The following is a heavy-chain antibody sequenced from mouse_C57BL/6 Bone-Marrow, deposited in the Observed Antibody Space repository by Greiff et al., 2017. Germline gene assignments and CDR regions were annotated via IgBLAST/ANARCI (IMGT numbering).Heavy chain of an antibody. CDR3: VRQLRLRGPMDY. CDR2: LRSKSSNYAT. V-gene: IGHV10-3*01. D-gene: IGHD3-2*02. Sequence: GGGLVQPKGSLKLSCAASGFTFNTYAMHWVRQAPGKGLEWVARLRSKSSNYATYYADSVKDRFTISRDDSQSMLYLQMNNLKTEDTAMYYCVRQLRLRGPMDYWGQGTSVTVSS. J-gene: IGHJ4*01. CDR1: GFTFNTYA.